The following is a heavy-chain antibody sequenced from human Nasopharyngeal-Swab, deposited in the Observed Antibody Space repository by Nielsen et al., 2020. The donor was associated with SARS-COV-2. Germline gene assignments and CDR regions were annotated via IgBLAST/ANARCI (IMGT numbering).Heavy chain of an antibody. CDR2: ISSSSSYI. Sequence: GVLKISGAASGFTFSSYSMNWVRQAPGKGLEWVSSISSSSSYIYYADSVKGRFTISRDNAKNSLYLQMNSLRAEDTAVYYCARSQGERRAGAFDIWGQGTMVTVSS. V-gene: IGHV3-21*01. D-gene: IGHD1-1*01. CDR3: ARSQGERRAGAFDI. J-gene: IGHJ3*02. CDR1: GFTFSSYS.